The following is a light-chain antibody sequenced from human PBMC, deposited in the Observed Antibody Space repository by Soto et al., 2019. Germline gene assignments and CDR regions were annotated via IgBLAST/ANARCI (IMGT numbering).Light chain of an antibody. CDR3: MQSTQLPPT. J-gene: IGKJ5*01. CDR2: EVS. Sequence: DVVMTQTPLSLSVAPGQPASISCKSSQSLLHITGETFLFWYLQKPGQSPQLLIDEVSTRVSGETARFSGSGSGTDFTLEISRVETDDLGIYYCMQSTQLPPTFGQGTRLGIE. CDR1: QSLLHITGETF. V-gene: IGKV2D-29*02.